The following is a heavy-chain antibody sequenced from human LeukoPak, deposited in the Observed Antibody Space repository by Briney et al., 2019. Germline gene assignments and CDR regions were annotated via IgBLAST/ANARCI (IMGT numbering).Heavy chain of an antibody. CDR1: GGSVSSYY. J-gene: IGHJ4*02. Sequence: PSETLSLTCTVSGGSVSSYYWTWIRQPAGKGLEWIGRIYTSGSTNYNPSFKSRITISVDKSKNQFSLRLNSVTAADTAVYYCAGYSSYYGHFDYWGQGTLVTVSS. V-gene: IGHV4-4*07. D-gene: IGHD6-19*01. CDR2: IYTSGST. CDR3: AGYSSYYGHFDY.